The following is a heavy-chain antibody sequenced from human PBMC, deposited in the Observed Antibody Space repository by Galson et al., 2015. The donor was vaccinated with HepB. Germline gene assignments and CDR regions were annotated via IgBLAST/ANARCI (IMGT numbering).Heavy chain of an antibody. D-gene: IGHD3-22*01. CDR1: GFTFKTYA. V-gene: IGHV3-30-3*01. J-gene: IGHJ6*02. CDR2: ISYDGSQK. Sequence: SLRLSCAASGFTFKTYAMHWVRQAPGKGLEWVAVISYDGSQKYYTDSVKGRFTISRDNSNDTLFLQMNSLRAEDTAVYYCARGQAVFSGYYYLGYQYYAMDVWGQGTTVTVSS. CDR3: ARGQAVFSGYYYLGYQYYAMDV.